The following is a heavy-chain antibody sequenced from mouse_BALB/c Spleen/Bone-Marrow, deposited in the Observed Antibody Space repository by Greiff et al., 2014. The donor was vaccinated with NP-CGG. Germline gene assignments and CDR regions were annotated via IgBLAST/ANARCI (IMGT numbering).Heavy chain of an antibody. Sequence: VQLQQSGPGLVAPSQSLSITCTVSGFSLTSYGVHWVRQPPGKGLEWLGVIWAGGSTNYNSAPMSRLSISKDNSKSQVFLKMTSRKLVDSAMSYCPRGGGSWYFDVWGAGTTVTVSS. CDR3: PRGGGSWYFDV. J-gene: IGHJ1*01. V-gene: IGHV2-9*02. CDR2: IWAGGST. CDR1: GFSLTSYG.